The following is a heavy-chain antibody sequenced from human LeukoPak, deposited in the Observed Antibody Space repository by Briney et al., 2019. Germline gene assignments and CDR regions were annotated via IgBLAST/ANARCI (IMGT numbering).Heavy chain of an antibody. CDR1: GFTFRSSE. Sequence: GGSLRLSCAASGFTFRSSEMSWVRQAPGKGLEWVSYIGNSGNTMYADSVKGRFIISRDNAKDSVYLQMNSLRAEDTAIYYCAREGSVPSGWSFFDYWGRGALVTVSS. CDR3: AREGSVPSGWSFFDY. V-gene: IGHV3-48*03. D-gene: IGHD2-15*01. J-gene: IGHJ4*02. CDR2: IGNSGNTM.